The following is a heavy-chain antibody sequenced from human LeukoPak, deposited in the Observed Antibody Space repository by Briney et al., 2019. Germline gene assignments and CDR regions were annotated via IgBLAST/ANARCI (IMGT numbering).Heavy chain of an antibody. D-gene: IGHD3-16*01. J-gene: IGHJ4*02. CDR1: GGSISSYY. CDR2: IYYSGST. Sequence: SETLSLTCTVSGGSISSYYWSWLRQPPGKGLEWIGYIYYSGSTNYNPSLKSRVTISVDTSKNQFSLTLSSVTAADTAVYYCASYGYYDYVWGSSPYGFDYWGQGTLVTVSS. CDR3: ASYGYYDYVWGSSPYGFDY. V-gene: IGHV4-59*08.